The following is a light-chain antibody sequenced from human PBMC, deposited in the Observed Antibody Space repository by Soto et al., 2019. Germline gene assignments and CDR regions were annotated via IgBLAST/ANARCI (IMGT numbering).Light chain of an antibody. CDR2: GAS. J-gene: IGKJ2*01. CDR1: QSVSSRY. V-gene: IGKV3-20*01. Sequence: ETVLTQSPGTLSLSPGERATLSCRASQSVSSRYLAWYQQKPGQAPRLLIYGASNRATGITDRFSGSGSGTEFTLTISRLEPEDFAVYYYQQYITSPPMYTFGQGTKLEIK. CDR3: QQYITSPPMYT.